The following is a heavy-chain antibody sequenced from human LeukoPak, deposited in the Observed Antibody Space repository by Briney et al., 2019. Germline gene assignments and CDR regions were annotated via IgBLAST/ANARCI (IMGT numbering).Heavy chain of an antibody. D-gene: IGHD6-13*01. CDR1: GYTFTSYG. V-gene: IGHV1-18*01. Sequence: ASVKVSCKASGYTFTSYGISWVRQAPGQGLEWMGWISAYNGNTNYAQKLQGRVTMTTDTSTSTAYMELRSLRSDDTAVYYCASLIEGYSSSLRWFDPWGQGTLVTVSS. J-gene: IGHJ5*02. CDR3: ASLIEGYSSSLRWFDP. CDR2: ISAYNGNT.